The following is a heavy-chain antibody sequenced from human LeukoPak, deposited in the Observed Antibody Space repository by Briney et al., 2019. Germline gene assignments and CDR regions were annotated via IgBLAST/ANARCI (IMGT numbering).Heavy chain of an antibody. V-gene: IGHV4-34*01. CDR2: INHSGST. CDR3: ARVGFVYYFDY. J-gene: IGHJ4*02. Sequence: SETLSLTCAVYGGSFSGYYWSWIRQPPGKGLEWIGEINHSGSTNYNPSLKSRVTISVDTSKNQFSLKLSSVTAADTAVYYCARVGFVYYFDYWGQGTLVTVSS. CDR1: GGSFSGYY. D-gene: IGHD3-10*01.